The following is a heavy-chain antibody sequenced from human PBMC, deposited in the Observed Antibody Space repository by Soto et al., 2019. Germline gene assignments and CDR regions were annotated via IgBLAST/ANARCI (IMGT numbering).Heavy chain of an antibody. Sequence: ASVKVSCKASGGTFSSYAISWVRQAPGQGLEWMGGIIPIFGTANYAQKFQGRVTITADESTSTAYMELSSLRSEDTAVYYCARVYCTNGVCSYYYYGMDVWGQGTTVTVSS. J-gene: IGHJ6*02. V-gene: IGHV1-69*13. CDR1: GGTFSSYA. D-gene: IGHD2-8*01. CDR2: IIPIFGTA. CDR3: ARVYCTNGVCSYYYYGMDV.